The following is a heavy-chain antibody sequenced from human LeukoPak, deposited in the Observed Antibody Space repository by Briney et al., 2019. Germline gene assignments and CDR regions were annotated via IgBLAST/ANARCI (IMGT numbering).Heavy chain of an antibody. CDR2: IYSGGST. J-gene: IGHJ4*02. CDR3: ARGVNYYLTTDY. Sequence: PGGSLRLSCAASGFTFDDYAMHWVRQAPGKGLEWVSVIYSGGSTYYADSVKGRFTISRDNSKNTLYLQMNSLRAEDTAVYYCARGVNYYLTTDYWGQGTLVTVSS. CDR1: GFTFDDYA. V-gene: IGHV3-66*01. D-gene: IGHD3-22*01.